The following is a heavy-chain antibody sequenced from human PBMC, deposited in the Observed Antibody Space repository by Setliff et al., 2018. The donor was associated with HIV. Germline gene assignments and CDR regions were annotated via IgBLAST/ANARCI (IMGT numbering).Heavy chain of an antibody. V-gene: IGHV3-23*01. CDR2: ISGNGDTT. J-gene: IGHJ4*02. Sequence: GGSLRLSCAVSGFTFSSHWMVWVRQAPGKGLEWVSTISGNGDTTYYADSVKGRFTISRDNSRNTLYLQMNSLRAEDTAVYFCAKLGGSGSYSNAFDYWGQGTLVTVSS. CDR3: AKLGGSGSYSNAFDY. D-gene: IGHD3-10*01. CDR1: GFTFSSHW.